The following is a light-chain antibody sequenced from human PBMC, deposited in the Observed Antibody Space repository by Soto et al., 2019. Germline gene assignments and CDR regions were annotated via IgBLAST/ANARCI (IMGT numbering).Light chain of an antibody. CDR1: SSDIGRYDY. J-gene: IGLJ1*01. V-gene: IGLV2-14*03. CDR2: AVS. Sequence: QSVLTQPASVSGSPGQSITISCTGASSDIGRYDYVSWYQHHPGKAPKLMIFAVSHRPSGVTDRFSGSKSGNTASLTISWLQADDEADYYCSSYTSSSTSFDVFGAGTKVTVL. CDR3: SSYTSSSTSFDV.